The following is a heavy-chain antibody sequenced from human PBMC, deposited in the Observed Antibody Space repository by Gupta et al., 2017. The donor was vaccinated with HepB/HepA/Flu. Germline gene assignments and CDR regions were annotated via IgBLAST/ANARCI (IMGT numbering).Heavy chain of an antibody. CDR2: IRPDGSTH. J-gene: IGHJ4*02. Sequence: EVTMGDSAGELVQPGGSLKQSCVASGFTFSTYWMTWVRKAPGRGLGWVANIRPDGSTHAYLGSVKCRFTISIDNAKNSLFLQMDSLTLEDTALYYCASGPDHVNYWGQGSLVTVSA. CDR3: ASGPDHVNY. CDR1: GFTFSTYW. V-gene: IGHV3-7*01.